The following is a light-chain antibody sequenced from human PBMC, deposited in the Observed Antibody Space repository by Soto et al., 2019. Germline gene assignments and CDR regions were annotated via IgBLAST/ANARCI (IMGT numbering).Light chain of an antibody. CDR3: GSWDINLRAVV. Sequence: QSVLTQPPSVSAAPGQTVTIACSGTKSNIGSNYISWYQQLPGTAPKLVIYDINKRPSGIADRFSGSKSGTSAALGITGLQTEDEAYYFCGSWDINLRAVVFGVGTKVTVL. CDR1: KSNIGSNY. V-gene: IGLV1-51*01. CDR2: DIN. J-gene: IGLJ3*02.